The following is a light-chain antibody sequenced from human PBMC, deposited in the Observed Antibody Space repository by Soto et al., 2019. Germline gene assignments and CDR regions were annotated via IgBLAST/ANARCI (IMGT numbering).Light chain of an antibody. CDR2: EVS. CDR3: SSYTSSSTAVV. CDR1: SSDVGGYNY. V-gene: IGLV2-14*01. Sequence: QSALTQPASVSGSPGQSITISCTGTSSDVGGYNYVSWYQQHPGKATKLKIYEVSNRPSGVSNRFSGSKSGNTASLTISGLQAEDEADYYCSSYTSSSTAVVFGGGTKLTVL. J-gene: IGLJ2*01.